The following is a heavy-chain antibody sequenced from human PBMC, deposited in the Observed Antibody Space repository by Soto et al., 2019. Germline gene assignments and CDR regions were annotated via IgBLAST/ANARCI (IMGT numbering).Heavy chain of an antibody. CDR3: VKPRGQYLVPYYFDN. CDR2: ISYDGSNK. Sequence: GGSLRLSCAASGYIFSSYGMHWVRQAPGKGLGWVAVISYDGSNKDYADSVKGRFTISRDNPKNTLYLQMNSLRAEDTAVYYCVKPRGQYLVPYYFDNWGQGTLVTVSS. J-gene: IGHJ4*02. D-gene: IGHD6-13*01. V-gene: IGHV3-30*18. CDR1: GYIFSSYG.